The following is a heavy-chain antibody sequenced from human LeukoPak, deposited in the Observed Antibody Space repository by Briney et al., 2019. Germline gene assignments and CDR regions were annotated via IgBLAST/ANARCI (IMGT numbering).Heavy chain of an antibody. CDR2: IYYSGST. D-gene: IGHD2-15*01. Sequence: SETLSLTCTVSGGSISSSSYYWGWIRQPPGKGLEWIGSIYYSGSTYYNPSLKSRVTISVDTSKNQFPLKLSSVTAADTAVYYCARQTRDIVVVVATFSWFDPWGQGTLVTVSS. CDR3: ARQTRDIVVVVATFSWFDP. J-gene: IGHJ5*02. CDR1: GGSISSSSYY. V-gene: IGHV4-39*01.